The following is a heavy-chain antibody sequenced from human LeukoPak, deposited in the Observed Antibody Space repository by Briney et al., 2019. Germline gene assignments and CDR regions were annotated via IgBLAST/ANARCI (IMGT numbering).Heavy chain of an antibody. D-gene: IGHD3-22*01. Sequence: SETLSLTCTVSGGSISSSSYYWGWIRQPPGNGLEWIGSIYYSGSTYYNPSLKSRVTISVDTSKNQFSLKLTSVTAADTAVYYCARGPYKYDGSGAFDIWGQGTKVTVSS. V-gene: IGHV4-39*07. J-gene: IGHJ3*02. CDR3: ARGPYKYDGSGAFDI. CDR2: IYYSGST. CDR1: GGSISSSSYY.